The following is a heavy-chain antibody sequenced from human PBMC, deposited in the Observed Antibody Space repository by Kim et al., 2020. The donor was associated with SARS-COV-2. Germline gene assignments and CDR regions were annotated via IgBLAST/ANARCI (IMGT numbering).Heavy chain of an antibody. CDR3: ARQFVTMIVVVTIGAWFDP. CDR2: IYYSGST. CDR1: GGSISSSSYY. Sequence: SETLSLTCTVSGGSISSSSYYWGWIRQPPGKGLEWIGSIYYSGSTYYNPSLKSRVTISVDTSKNQFSLKLSSVTAADTAVYYCARQFVTMIVVVTIGAWFDPWGQGTLVTVSS. D-gene: IGHD3-22*01. J-gene: IGHJ5*02. V-gene: IGHV4-39*01.